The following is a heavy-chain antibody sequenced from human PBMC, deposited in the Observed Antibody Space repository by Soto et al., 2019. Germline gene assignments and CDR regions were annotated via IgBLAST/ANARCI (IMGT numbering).Heavy chain of an antibody. V-gene: IGHV3-23*01. CDR2: IISSGDST. D-gene: IGHD1-7*01. CDR3: AKDPNGNYVGAFDM. Sequence: GSLRLSCVASGFTFSPYAMSWVRQAPGKGLEWVSGIISSGDSTYYADSVKGRFTISRDNSKNMLYLQISSLRADDTALYYCAKDPNGNYVGAFDMRGHGTMVTVSS. CDR1: GFTFSPYA. J-gene: IGHJ3*02.